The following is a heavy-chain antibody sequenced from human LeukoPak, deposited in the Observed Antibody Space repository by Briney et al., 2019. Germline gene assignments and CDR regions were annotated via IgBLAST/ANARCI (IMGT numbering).Heavy chain of an antibody. CDR3: GKHIGGGIEDMDV. Sequence: SETLSLTCTVSGGSIGTYYWSWVRQSPGKGLEWIGYIYVTGNRYNPYLQSRVTISVDTSRNQFFLEMSSGTAADTAVYYCGKHIGGGIEDMDVWGKGTKVTVSS. CDR2: IYVTGN. V-gene: IGHV4-59*08. CDR1: GGSIGTYY. D-gene: IGHD3-16*02. J-gene: IGHJ6*03.